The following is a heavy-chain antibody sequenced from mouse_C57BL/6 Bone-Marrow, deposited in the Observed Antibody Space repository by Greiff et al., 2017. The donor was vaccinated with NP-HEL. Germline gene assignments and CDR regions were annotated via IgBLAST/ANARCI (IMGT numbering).Heavy chain of an antibody. V-gene: IGHV5-4*01. CDR1: GFTFSSYA. D-gene: IGHD1-1*01. CDR2: ISDGGSYT. CDR3: ARWLLLPYWYFDV. Sequence: DVHLVESGGGLVKPGGSLKLSCAASGFTFSSYAMSWVRQTPEKRLEWVATISDGGSYTYYPDNVKGRFTISRDNAKNNLYLQMSHLKSEDTAMYYCARWLLLPYWYFDVWGTGTTVTVSS. J-gene: IGHJ1*03.